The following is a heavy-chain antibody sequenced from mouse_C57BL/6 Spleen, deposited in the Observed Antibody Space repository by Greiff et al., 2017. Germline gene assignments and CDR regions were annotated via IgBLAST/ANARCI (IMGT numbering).Heavy chain of an antibody. V-gene: IGHV1-69*01. Sequence: VQLQQPGAELVMPGASVKLSCKASGYTFTSYWMPWVKQRPGQGLEWIGEIDPSDSYTNYNQKFKGKSTLTVDKSSSTAYMQLSSLTSEDSAFYYCARQGIYYGNYEGYFDVWGTGTTVTVSS. CDR1: GYTFTSYW. J-gene: IGHJ1*03. D-gene: IGHD2-1*01. CDR3: ARQGIYYGNYEGYFDV. CDR2: IDPSDSYT.